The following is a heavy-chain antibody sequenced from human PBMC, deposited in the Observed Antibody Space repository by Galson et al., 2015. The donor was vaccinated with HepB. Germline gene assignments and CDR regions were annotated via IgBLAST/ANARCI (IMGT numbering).Heavy chain of an antibody. J-gene: IGHJ4*02. CDR2: ISFDARDA. CDR3: ARESLIYCGGWECYQGPDFDY. D-gene: IGHD2-21*01. CDR1: GFTSSNYA. V-gene: IGHV3-30*03. Sequence: SLRLSCAASGFTSSNYAMHWVRQAPGKGLEWVALISFDARDAYYADSVKGRFTVSRDNSKNTVYLQMNSLSAEDTALYYCARESLIYCGGWECYQGPDFDYWGQGTLATVSS.